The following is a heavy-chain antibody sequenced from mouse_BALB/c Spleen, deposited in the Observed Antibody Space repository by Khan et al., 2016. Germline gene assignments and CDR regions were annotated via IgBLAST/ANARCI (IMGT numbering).Heavy chain of an antibody. J-gene: IGHJ3*01. Sequence: EVKLLESGGGLVQPGGSLKLSCAASGCDFSRYWMSWVRQAPGKGLEWIGEINPDSSTINYTPSLKDKFIISRDNAKNTLYLQMSKVRSEDTALYYCARLGYYGGFAYWGQGTLVTVSA. CDR1: GCDFSRYW. D-gene: IGHD1-1*01. CDR3: ARLGYYGGFAY. CDR2: INPDSSTI. V-gene: IGHV4-1*02.